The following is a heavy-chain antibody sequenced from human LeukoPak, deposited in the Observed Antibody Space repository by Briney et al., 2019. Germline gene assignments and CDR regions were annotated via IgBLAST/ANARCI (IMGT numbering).Heavy chain of an antibody. CDR1: GGSFSGYY. CDR2: INHSGST. J-gene: IGHJ6*02. D-gene: IGHD4-17*01. Sequence: SETLSLTCAVYGGSFSGYYWSWIRQPPGKGLEWIGEINHSGSTNYNPSLKSRVTISVDTSKNQFSLKLSSVTATDTAVYYCARRATVSTLSAHYYYYAMDVWGQGTTVTVSS. CDR3: ARRATVSTLSAHYYYYAMDV. V-gene: IGHV4-34*01.